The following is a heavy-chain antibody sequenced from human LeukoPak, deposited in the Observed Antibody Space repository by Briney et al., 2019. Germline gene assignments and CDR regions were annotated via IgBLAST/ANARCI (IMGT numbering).Heavy chain of an antibody. CDR2: IYYSGST. CDR3: ARNGFSPKKFDP. CDR1: GGSISSSSYY. V-gene: IGHV4-39*07. D-gene: IGHD2-8*01. J-gene: IGHJ5*02. Sequence: PSETLSLTRTVSGGSISSSSYYWGWIRQPPGKGLEWIGSIYYSGSTYYNPSLKNRVTISVDTSKNQFSLKLSSVTAADTAVYYCARNGFSPKKFDPWGQGTLVTVSS.